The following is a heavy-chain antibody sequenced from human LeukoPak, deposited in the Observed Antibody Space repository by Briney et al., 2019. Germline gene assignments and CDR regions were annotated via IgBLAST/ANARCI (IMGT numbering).Heavy chain of an antibody. D-gene: IGHD6-19*01. CDR1: GYPFTSFD. Sequence: ASVKVSCKTSGYPFTSFDIHWVRQAAGHGLEWMSWMTPNSEKRGYAQKFQGRVTMTADTSIDTAYMELSSLTFDDTAIYYCARERGWGILDSWGQGNLVTVSS. CDR3: ARERGWGILDS. V-gene: IGHV1-8*01. CDR2: MTPNSEKR. J-gene: IGHJ4*02.